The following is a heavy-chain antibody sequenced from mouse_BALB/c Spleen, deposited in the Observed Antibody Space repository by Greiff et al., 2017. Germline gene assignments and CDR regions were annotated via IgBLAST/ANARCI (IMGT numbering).Heavy chain of an antibody. D-gene: IGHD1-2*01. CDR1: GYSITSDYA. Sequence: DVKLVESGPGLVKPSQSLSLTCTVTGYSITSDYAWNWIRQFPGNKLEWMGYISYSGSTSYNPSLKSRISITRDTSKNQFFLQLNSVTTEDTATYYCAGYGYVRYWYFDVWGAGTTVTVSS. CDR2: ISYSGST. J-gene: IGHJ1*01. V-gene: IGHV3-2*02. CDR3: AGYGYVRYWYFDV.